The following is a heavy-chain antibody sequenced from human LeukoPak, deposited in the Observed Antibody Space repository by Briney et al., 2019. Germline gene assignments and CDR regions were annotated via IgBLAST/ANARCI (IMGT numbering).Heavy chain of an antibody. J-gene: IGHJ4*02. V-gene: IGHV4-4*09. D-gene: IGHD3-22*01. Sequence: SETLSLTCTVSGGPISSYYWSWIRQPPGKGLEWIGYIYTSGSTNYNPSLKSRVTISVDTSKNQFSLKLSSVTAADTAVYYCARGPVATYYYDSSGYSEYYFDYWGQGTLVTVSS. CDR2: IYTSGST. CDR3: ARGPVATYYYDSSGYSEYYFDY. CDR1: GGPISSYY.